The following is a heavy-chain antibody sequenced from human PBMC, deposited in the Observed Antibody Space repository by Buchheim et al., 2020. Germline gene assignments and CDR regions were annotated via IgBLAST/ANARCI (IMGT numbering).Heavy chain of an antibody. Sequence: QVQLQESGPGLVKPSETLSLTCTVSGGSISSYYWGWIRQPPGKGLEWIGYIFYSGSTHYNPSLKSRVTISADTSKHQFSLKLSSVTAADTAVYYCARARGYSSGWYGSWFDPWGQGTL. D-gene: IGHD6-19*01. J-gene: IGHJ5*02. CDR3: ARARGYSSGWYGSWFDP. CDR1: GGSISSYY. V-gene: IGHV4-59*01. CDR2: IFYSGST.